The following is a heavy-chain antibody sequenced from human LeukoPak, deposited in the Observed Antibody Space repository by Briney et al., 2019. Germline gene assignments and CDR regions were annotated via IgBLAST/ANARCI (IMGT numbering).Heavy chain of an antibody. CDR2: IYYSGST. D-gene: IGHD3-16*02. CDR1: GDSISSGGYY. Sequence: PSETLSLTCTVSGDSISSGGYYWSWIRQHPGKGLEWIGYIYYSGSTYYNPSLKSRVTISVDTSKNQFSLKLSSVTAADTAVYYCAGYTSLGWFDPWGQGTLVTVSS. J-gene: IGHJ5*02. CDR3: AGYTSLGWFDP. V-gene: IGHV4-31*03.